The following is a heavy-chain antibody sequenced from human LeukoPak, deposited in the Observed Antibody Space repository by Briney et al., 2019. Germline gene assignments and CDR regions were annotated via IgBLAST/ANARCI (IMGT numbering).Heavy chain of an antibody. J-gene: IGHJ4*02. CDR2: IYYSGST. Sequence: SETLSLTCTVSGDSISSYYWSWIRQPPGKGLEWIGYIYYSGSTNYNPSLKSRVTISVDTSKNQFSLKLSSVTAADTAIYYCARGTDVQWDYWGQGALVTVSS. CDR1: GDSISSYY. D-gene: IGHD1-26*01. V-gene: IGHV4-59*01. CDR3: ARGTDVQWDY.